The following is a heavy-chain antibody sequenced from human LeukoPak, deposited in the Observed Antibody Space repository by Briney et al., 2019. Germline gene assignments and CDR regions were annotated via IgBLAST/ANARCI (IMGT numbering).Heavy chain of an antibody. CDR1: GGSISSYY. CDR2: IYYSGST. D-gene: IGHD4-17*01. V-gene: IGHV4-59*01. CDR3: ERHHYVLRFDY. Sequence: KPSETLSLTCTVSGGSISSYYWSWIRQPPGKGLEWIGYIYYSGSTNYNPSLKSRVTISVDTSKNQFSLKLSSVTAADTAVYYCERHHYVLRFDYCGQGTLVTVSS. J-gene: IGHJ4*02.